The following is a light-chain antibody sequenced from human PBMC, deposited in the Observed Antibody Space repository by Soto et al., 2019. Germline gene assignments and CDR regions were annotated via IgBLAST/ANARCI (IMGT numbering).Light chain of an antibody. V-gene: IGLV4-69*01. CDR1: SGHSSYA. CDR2: LNSDGSH. Sequence: QPVLTQSPSASACLGASVKLTCTLSSGHSSYAIAWHQQQPEKGPRYLMKLNSDGSHSKGDGIPDRFSGSSSGAERYLTISSLQSEDEADYYCQTWGTAVVFGGGTKLTVL. CDR3: QTWGTAVV. J-gene: IGLJ2*01.